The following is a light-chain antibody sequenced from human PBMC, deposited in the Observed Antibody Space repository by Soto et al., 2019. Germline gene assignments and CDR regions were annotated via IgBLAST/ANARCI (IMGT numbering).Light chain of an antibody. Sequence: DIQITQSPSTLSASVGDRVTITCRASQSFSTWLAWYQQKPGTAPKFLIYDASTLESGVPSRFSGSGSGTEFTLTISSLQADDFATYFCQQYDDYPLTFGGGTKVDIK. CDR3: QQYDDYPLT. CDR1: QSFSTW. CDR2: DAS. J-gene: IGKJ4*01. V-gene: IGKV1-5*01.